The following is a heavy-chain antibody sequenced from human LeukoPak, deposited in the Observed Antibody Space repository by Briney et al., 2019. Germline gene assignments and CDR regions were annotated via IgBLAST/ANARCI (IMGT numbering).Heavy chain of an antibody. D-gene: IGHD4/OR15-4a*01. V-gene: IGHV1-69*01. J-gene: IGHJ6*04. CDR2: IIPIFGTA. Sequence: SVKVSCKASGGTFSSYAISWVRQAPGQGLEWMGGIIPIFGTANYAQKFQGRVTITADESTSTAYMELSSLRSEDTAVYYCAIPLDRLSSEGLDVWGKGTTVTVSS. CDR1: GGTFSSYA. CDR3: AIPLDRLSSEGLDV.